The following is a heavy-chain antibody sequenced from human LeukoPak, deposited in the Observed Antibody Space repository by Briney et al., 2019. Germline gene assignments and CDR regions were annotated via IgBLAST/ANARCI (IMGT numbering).Heavy chain of an antibody. D-gene: IGHD3-10*01. CDR1: GFTFSSYS. CDR2: ISSSSSTI. CDR3: VKDWGFRFASGSSYLDY. Sequence: GGSLRLSCAASGFTFSSYSMNWVRQAPGKGLEWVSYISSSSSTIYYADSVKGRFTISRDNAKSTLYLQMSSLRPGDAAVYYCVKDWGFRFASGSSYLDYWGQGTLVTVSS. J-gene: IGHJ4*02. V-gene: IGHV3-48*01.